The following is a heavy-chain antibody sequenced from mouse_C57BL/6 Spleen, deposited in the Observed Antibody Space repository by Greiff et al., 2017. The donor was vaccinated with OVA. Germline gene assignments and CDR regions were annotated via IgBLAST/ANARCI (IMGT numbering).Heavy chain of an antibody. CDR1: GYSITSGYY. CDR2: ISYDGSN. J-gene: IGHJ2*01. Sequence: EVKLMESGPGLVKPSQSLSLTCSVTGYSITSGYYWNWIRQFPGNKLEWMGYISYDGSNNSNPSLKNRISITRDTSKNQFFLKLNSVTTEDTATYYCARDYYGSSWDYFDYWGQGTTLTVSS. CDR3: ARDYYGSSWDYFDY. D-gene: IGHD1-1*01. V-gene: IGHV3-6*01.